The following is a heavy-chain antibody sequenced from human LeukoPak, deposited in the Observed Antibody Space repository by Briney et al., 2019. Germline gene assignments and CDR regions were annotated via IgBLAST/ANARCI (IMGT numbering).Heavy chain of an antibody. Sequence: GGSLRLSCVGSVFTLSVHWVRQAPGKGLEWLTFIRHDGSDKYYADSVKGRFTISRDDSKNTVYLQMNRLRPEDTAVYYCAKDGNWLSVYWGQGTLVTVSS. J-gene: IGHJ4*02. CDR3: AKDGNWLSVY. CDR1: VFTLS. D-gene: IGHD3-9*01. V-gene: IGHV3-30*02. CDR2: IRHDGSDK.